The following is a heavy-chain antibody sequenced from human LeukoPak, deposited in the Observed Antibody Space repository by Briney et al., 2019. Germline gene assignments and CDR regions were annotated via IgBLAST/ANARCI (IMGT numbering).Heavy chain of an antibody. D-gene: IGHD1-26*01. J-gene: IGHJ4*02. V-gene: IGHV3-7*05. CDR3: ARVRIWSGTYCYFDY. CDR2: IKQDGSEE. CDR1: GFAFSGYW. Sequence: GESLRLSCAASGFAFSGYWMTWVRQAPGKGLEWVANIKQDGSEEYYVDSLKGRFTISRDNAKNSLSLQMNSLRAEDTAVYYCARVRIWSGTYCYFDYWGQGTLVTVSS.